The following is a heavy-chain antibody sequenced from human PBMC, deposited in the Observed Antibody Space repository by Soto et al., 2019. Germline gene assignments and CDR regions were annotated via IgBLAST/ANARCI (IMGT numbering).Heavy chain of an antibody. D-gene: IGHD3-3*01. CDR3: AIRYYDFWSGYWAPDYGMDV. CDR2: INHSGST. V-gene: IGHV4-34*01. Sequence: SETLSLTCAVYGGSFGGYYWSWIRQPPGKGLEWIGEINHSGSTNYNPSLKSRVTISVDTSKNQFSLKLSSVTAADTAVYYCAIRYYDFWSGYWAPDYGMDVWGQGTTVTVSS. CDR1: GGSFGGYY. J-gene: IGHJ6*02.